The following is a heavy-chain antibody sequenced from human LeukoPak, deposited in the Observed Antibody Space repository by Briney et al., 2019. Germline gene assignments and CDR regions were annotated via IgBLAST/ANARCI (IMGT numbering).Heavy chain of an antibody. CDR1: GGSISSYY. V-gene: IGHV4-59*01. D-gene: IGHD3-10*01. CDR2: IYYSGST. Sequence: SETLSLTCTVSGGSISSYYWSWIRQPPGKGLEWIGYIYYSGSTNYNPSLKGPVTISIDTSKNQFSLKLSSVTAADTAVYYCARSGIQLWFGFDYWGQGTRVTVSS. CDR3: ARSGIQLWFGFDY. J-gene: IGHJ4*02.